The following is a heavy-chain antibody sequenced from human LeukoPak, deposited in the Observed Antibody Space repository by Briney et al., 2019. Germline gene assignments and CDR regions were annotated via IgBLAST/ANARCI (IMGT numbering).Heavy chain of an antibody. CDR3: ARGLWFGELSY. CDR2: INHSGST. CDR1: GGSFSGYY. V-gene: IGHV4-34*01. D-gene: IGHD3-10*01. J-gene: IGHJ4*02. Sequence: SGTLSLTCAVYGGSFSGYYWSWIRQPPGKGLEWIGEINHSGSTNYNPSLKSRVTISVDTSKNQFSLKLSSVTAADTAVYYCARGLWFGELSYWGQGTLVTVSS.